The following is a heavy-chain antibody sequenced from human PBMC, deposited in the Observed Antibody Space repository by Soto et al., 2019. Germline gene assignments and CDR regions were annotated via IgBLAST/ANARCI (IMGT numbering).Heavy chain of an antibody. CDR1: GFTFSSYA. CDR3: XNHFVVVVAASPDYFDY. D-gene: IGHD2-15*01. Sequence: GGSLRLSCAASGFTFSSYAMSWVRQAPGKGLEWVSAISGSGGSTYYADSVKGRFTISRDNSKNTLYLQMNSLRAEDTAVYYCXNHFVVVVAASPDYFDYWGQGTLVTVSS. CDR2: ISGSGGST. V-gene: IGHV3-23*01. J-gene: IGHJ4*02.